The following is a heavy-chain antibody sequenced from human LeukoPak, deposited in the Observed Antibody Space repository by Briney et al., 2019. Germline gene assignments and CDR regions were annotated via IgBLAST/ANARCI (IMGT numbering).Heavy chain of an antibody. Sequence: GGSLRLSCAASGFTFSTYAMSWIRQAPGKGLEWVSTISGNSGSTYYADSVKGRFTISRDNSKNTLYLQMNSLRAEDTAVYYCAKPPPDSSIWLFDYWGQGTLVTVSS. J-gene: IGHJ4*02. CDR1: GFTFSTYA. V-gene: IGHV3-23*01. CDR3: AKPPPDSSIWLFDY. CDR2: ISGNSGST. D-gene: IGHD6-13*01.